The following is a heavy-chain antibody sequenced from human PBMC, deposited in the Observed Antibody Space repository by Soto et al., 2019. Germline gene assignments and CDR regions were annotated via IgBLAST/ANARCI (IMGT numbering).Heavy chain of an antibody. V-gene: IGHV3-53*01. D-gene: IGHD6-19*01. CDR1: WFTVSSNY. CDR2: IYSGGST. Sequence: PVGSLRLSCAASWFTVSSNYMSWVRQAPGKGLEWVSVIYSGGSTYYADSVKGRFTISRDNSKNTLYLQMNSLRAEDTAVYYCAESPEADYFDYWGQGTLVTVSS. J-gene: IGHJ4*02. CDR3: AESPEADYFDY.